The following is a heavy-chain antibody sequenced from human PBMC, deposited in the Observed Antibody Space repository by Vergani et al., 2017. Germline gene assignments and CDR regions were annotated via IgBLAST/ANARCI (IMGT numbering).Heavy chain of an antibody. CDR2: IIPIFGTA. D-gene: IGHD4-23*01. CDR1: GGTFSSYA. J-gene: IGHJ3*02. CDR3: ARGCAYGGNSEDVDTFDI. Sequence: QVQLVQSGAEVKKPGSSVKVSCKASGGTFSSYAISWVRQAPGQGLEWMGGIIPIFGTANYAQKFQGRVTITADESTSTAYMELSSLRSEDTAVYYCARGCAYGGNSEDVDTFDIWGQGTMVTVSS. V-gene: IGHV1-69*01.